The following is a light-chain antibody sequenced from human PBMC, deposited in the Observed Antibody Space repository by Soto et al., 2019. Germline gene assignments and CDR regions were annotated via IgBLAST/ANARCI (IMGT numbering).Light chain of an antibody. CDR2: GAS. Sequence: EIVLTQSPGTVSLSPGERSTLSCRASQSVSRSYLAWYQLKPGQAPRLLTYGASSRATGIPDRFSGSGSGTDFTLTISRLEPEDFAVYYCQQYGSSTYTFGQGTTVDIK. V-gene: IGKV3-20*01. CDR1: QSVSRSY. J-gene: IGKJ2*01. CDR3: QQYGSSTYT.